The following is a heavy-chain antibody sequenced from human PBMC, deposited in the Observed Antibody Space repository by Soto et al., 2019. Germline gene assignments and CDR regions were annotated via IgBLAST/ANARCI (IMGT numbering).Heavy chain of an antibody. J-gene: IGHJ6*02. CDR2: ISYDGSNK. Sequence: GGSLRLSCAASGFTFSSYAMHWVRQAPGKGLEWVAVISYDGSNKYYADSVKGRFTISRDNSKNTLYLQMNSLRAEDTAVYYCARVGYALTLEDYYYYYGMDVWGQGTTVTVSS. CDR3: ARVGYALTLEDYYYYYGMDV. V-gene: IGHV3-30-3*01. CDR1: GFTFSSYA. D-gene: IGHD1-1*01.